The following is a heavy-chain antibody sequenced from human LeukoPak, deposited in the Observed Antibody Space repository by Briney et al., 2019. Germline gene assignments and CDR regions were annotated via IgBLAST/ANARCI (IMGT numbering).Heavy chain of an antibody. CDR1: GGTFSSYA. D-gene: IGHD2-21*02. V-gene: IGHV1-69*05. J-gene: IGHJ3*02. Sequence: SSVKVSCKASGGTFSSYAISWVRQAPGQGLEWMGRIIPIFGTANYAQKFQGRVTITTDESTSTAYMELSSLRSEDTAVYYCARDRHIVVVTAPKGAFDIWGQGTMVIVSS. CDR2: IIPIFGTA. CDR3: ARDRHIVVVTAPKGAFDI.